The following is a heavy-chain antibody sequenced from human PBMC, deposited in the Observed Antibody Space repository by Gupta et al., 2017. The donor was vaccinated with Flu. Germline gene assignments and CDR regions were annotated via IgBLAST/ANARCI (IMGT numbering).Heavy chain of an antibody. V-gene: IGHV1-46*01. CDR1: GYTFTTYY. CDR2: INPNGGST. D-gene: IGHD1-1*01. J-gene: IGHJ6*02. Sequence: QVQLVQSGAEVKEPGASVKISCKASGYTFTTYYMHWVRLAPGQGLECMGIINPNGGSTIYAPKFQGRVTMTRDTSTSTFYLELRSLRSEDTAVYYCARDGTGSRSYYYGMDVWGQGSTVTVS. CDR3: ARDGTGSRSYYYGMDV.